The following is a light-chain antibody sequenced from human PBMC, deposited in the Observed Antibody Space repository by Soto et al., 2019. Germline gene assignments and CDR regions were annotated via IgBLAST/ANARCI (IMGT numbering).Light chain of an antibody. CDR2: DVS. CDR1: SSDVGGYNY. Sequence: QSALTQPASVSGSPGQSITISCTGISSDVGGYNYVSWYQQHHPGKAPKLMIYDVSNRPSGVSNRFSGSKSGNTASLTISGLQAEDEADYYCSSYTTSSTVVFGGGTKVTVL. CDR3: SSYTTSSTVV. J-gene: IGLJ2*01. V-gene: IGLV2-14*03.